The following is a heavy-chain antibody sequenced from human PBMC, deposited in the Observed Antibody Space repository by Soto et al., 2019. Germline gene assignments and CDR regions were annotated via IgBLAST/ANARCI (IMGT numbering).Heavy chain of an antibody. CDR2: IYYSGST. Sequence: KGLEWIGYIYYSGSTYNNPSLKSRVTISADTSMNQFSLALTSVTAADTAMYYSARGPTTEKVDSCCHGILVSVSS. J-gene: IGHJ5*01. CDR3: ARGPTTEKVDS. V-gene: IGHV4-30-4*01.